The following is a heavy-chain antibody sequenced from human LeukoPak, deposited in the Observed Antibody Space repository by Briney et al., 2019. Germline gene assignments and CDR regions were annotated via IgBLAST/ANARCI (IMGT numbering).Heavy chain of an antibody. CDR3: AKNGDRGAYCTGGTCYPYFYYYMDV. Sequence: GGSLRLSCAASGFIFSSFAIHWVRQAPGKGLEWVAVISYDGSNKYYADSVKGRFTFSRDNAKNSLYLQMNSLRAEDTAIYYCAKNGDRGAYCTGGTCYPYFYYYMDVWGKGTTVTI. J-gene: IGHJ6*03. D-gene: IGHD2-15*01. CDR2: ISYDGSNK. V-gene: IGHV3-30*18. CDR1: GFIFSSFA.